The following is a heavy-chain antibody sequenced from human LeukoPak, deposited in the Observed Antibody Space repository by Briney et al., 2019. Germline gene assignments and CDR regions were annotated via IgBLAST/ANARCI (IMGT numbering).Heavy chain of an antibody. J-gene: IGHJ4*02. CDR1: GYSFTSYW. D-gene: IGHD2-2*02. CDR3: ARSGCSSTSCYTGFDY. V-gene: IGHV5-51*01. Sequence: GESLKISCKGSGYSFTSYWIGWVRQMPGKGLEWMGIIYPGDSDTRYSPSFQGQVTISADKSISTAYLQWSSLEASDTAMYYCARSGCSSTSCYTGFDYWGQGTLVTVSS. CDR2: IYPGDSDT.